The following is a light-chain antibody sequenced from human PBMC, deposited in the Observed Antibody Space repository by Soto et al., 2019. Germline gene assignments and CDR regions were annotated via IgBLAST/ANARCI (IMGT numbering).Light chain of an antibody. V-gene: IGKV3-11*01. CDR1: QSVSSY. Sequence: EIVLTQSPATLSLSPGERATLSCRASQSVSSYLAWYQQKPGQAPRLLIYDASNRATGIPARFSGSGSGTDFTLTISSLEPEDFAVYYCQQRSNWPRGGHITFGQGTRLEIK. CDR2: DAS. J-gene: IGKJ5*01. CDR3: QQRSNWPRGGHIT.